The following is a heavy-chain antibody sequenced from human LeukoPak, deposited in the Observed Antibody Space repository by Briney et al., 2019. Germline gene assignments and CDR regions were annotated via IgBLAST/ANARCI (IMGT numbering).Heavy chain of an antibody. CDR1: GFTFSSYA. D-gene: IGHD3-16*02. J-gene: IGHJ4*02. CDR3: AREESYYFDY. V-gene: IGHV3-30*04. CDR2: ISYDGSNK. Sequence: GRSLRLSCAASGFTFSSYAMHWVRQAPGKGLEWVAVISYDGSNKYYADSVKGRFTISRDNSKNTLYLQMNSLRAEDTAVYYCAREESYYFDYWGQGTLVTVSS.